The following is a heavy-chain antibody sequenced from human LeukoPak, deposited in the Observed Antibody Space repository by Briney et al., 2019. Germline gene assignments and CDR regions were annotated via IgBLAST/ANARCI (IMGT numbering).Heavy chain of an antibody. CDR2: ISYDGSNK. V-gene: IGHV3-30-3*01. CDR3: ARGMIVVVPAAINEWFDP. D-gene: IGHD2-2*02. Sequence: PGGSLRLSCEASGFTFSQYWMHWVRQAPGKGLEWVAVISYDGSNKYYADSVKGRFTISRDNSKNTLYLQMNSLRAEDTAVYYCARGMIVVVPAAINEWFDPWGQGTLVTVSS. CDR1: GFTFSQYW. J-gene: IGHJ5*02.